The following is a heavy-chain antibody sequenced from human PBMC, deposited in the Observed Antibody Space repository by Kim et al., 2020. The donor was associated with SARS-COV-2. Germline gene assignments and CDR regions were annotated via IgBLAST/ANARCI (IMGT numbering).Heavy chain of an antibody. V-gene: IGHV4-59*01. J-gene: IGHJ4*02. Sequence: NYNPSLKSRVTISVDTSKNQFSLKLSSVTAADTAVYYCASHGSGSYALGYWGQGTLVTVSS. CDR3: ASHGSGSYALGY. D-gene: IGHD3-10*01.